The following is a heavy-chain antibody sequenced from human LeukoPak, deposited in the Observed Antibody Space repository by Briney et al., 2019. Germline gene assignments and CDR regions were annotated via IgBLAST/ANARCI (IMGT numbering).Heavy chain of an antibody. CDR1: GFTFTTYG. Sequence: PGGCLRLSCAAPGFTFTTYGMHWVRQAPGKGLEWVAFIRSDAINKYYADSVKGRFTISRDNSKNTLYLQMNSLRPEDTAVYFCAKRYCSGYTCYSKSLDSWGQGTPVTVSS. J-gene: IGHJ4*02. V-gene: IGHV3-30*02. CDR3: AKRYCSGYTCYSKSLDS. CDR2: IRSDAINK. D-gene: IGHD2-15*01.